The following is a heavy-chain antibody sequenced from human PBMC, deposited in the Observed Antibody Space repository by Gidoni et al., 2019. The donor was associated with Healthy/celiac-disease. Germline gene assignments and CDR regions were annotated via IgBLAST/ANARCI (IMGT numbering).Heavy chain of an antibody. Sequence: QVQLQQWGAGLLKPSETLSLTCAVYGGSFSGYYCSWIRQPPGKGLEWIGEINHSGSTNYNPSLKSRVTISVDTSKNQFSLKLSSVTAADTAVYYCARSPTPLGYCSSTSCAYYFDYWGQGTLVTVSS. D-gene: IGHD2-2*01. CDR2: INHSGST. V-gene: IGHV4-34*01. CDR3: ARSPTPLGYCSSTSCAYYFDY. J-gene: IGHJ4*02. CDR1: GGSFSGYY.